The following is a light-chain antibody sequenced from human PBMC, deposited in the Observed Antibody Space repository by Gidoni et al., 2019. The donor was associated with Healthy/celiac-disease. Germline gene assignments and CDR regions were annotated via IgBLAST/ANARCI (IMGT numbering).Light chain of an antibody. CDR2: YDD. V-gene: IGLV1-36*01. CDR1: SSNIGNNA. J-gene: IGLJ1*01. CDR3: AAWDDSLNGYV. Sequence: QSVLTQPPSVSEAPRQRVTISCSGSSSNIGNNAVNRYQQLPGKAPKLLIYYDDLLPSGVSDRFSGSKSGTSAFLAISGLQSEDEADYYCAAWDDSLNGYVFGTGTKVTVL.